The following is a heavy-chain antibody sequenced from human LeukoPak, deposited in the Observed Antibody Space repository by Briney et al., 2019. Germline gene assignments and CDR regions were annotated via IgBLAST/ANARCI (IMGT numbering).Heavy chain of an antibody. D-gene: IGHD2-8*01. J-gene: IGHJ5*02. CDR1: GASVSGSPYY. V-gene: IGHV4-39*07. CDR3: TKNNWFDP. Sequence: SETLSLTCTVSGASVSGSPYYWGWIRQPPGKGLEWIGEINHSGSTNYNPSLKSRVTISVDTSKNQFSLKLSSVTAADTAVYYCTKNNWFDPWGQGTLVTVSS. CDR2: INHSGST.